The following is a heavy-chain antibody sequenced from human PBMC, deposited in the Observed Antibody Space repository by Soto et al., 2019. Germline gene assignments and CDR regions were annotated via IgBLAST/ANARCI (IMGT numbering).Heavy chain of an antibody. V-gene: IGHV4-59*08. CDR3: ARRVQTNSVVVQDNWLDP. CDR1: DGSISSHS. Sequence: PSETLSLTCTVSDGSISSHSWNWIRQPPGRGLEWIGYVYSSGSTKYNPSLESRVTISVDTSKNQFSLKLTSLTAADTAIYYCARRVQTNSVVVQDNWLDPRGQRTPVTVSS. D-gene: IGHD2-15*01. J-gene: IGHJ5*02. CDR2: VYSSGST.